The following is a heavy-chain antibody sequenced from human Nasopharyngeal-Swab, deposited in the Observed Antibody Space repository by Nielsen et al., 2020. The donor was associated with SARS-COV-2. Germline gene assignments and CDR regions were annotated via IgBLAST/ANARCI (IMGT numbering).Heavy chain of an antibody. CDR1: GFRDYS. CDR3: ARGYCSSGSCYAKHYGMDV. V-gene: IGHV3-21*01. D-gene: IGHD2-15*01. CDR2: ISSSSSDI. Sequence: GESLKISCVDSGFRDYSMNWVRQAPGKGLEWVSSISSSSSDIYYADSVKGRFTISRDSAKNSLYLQMNNVRAEDTAVYYCARGYCSSGSCYAKHYGMDVWGQGTTVTVSS. J-gene: IGHJ6*02.